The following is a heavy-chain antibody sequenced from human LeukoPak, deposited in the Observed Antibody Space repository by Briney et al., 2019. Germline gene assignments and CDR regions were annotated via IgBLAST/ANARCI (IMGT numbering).Heavy chain of an antibody. Sequence: PGGSLRLSCAASGFTFSTYNMNWVRQAPGKGLEWVSTISSSRSSYIYYADSVKGQFTISRDNAKNSLYLQMNSLRAEDTAVYYCARDPPSFQYWGQGTLVTVSA. J-gene: IGHJ1*01. CDR2: ISSSRSSYI. CDR3: ARDPPSFQY. V-gene: IGHV3-21*01. CDR1: GFTFSTYN.